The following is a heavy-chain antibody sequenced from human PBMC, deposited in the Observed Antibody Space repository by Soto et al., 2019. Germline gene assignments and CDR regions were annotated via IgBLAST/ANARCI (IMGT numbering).Heavy chain of an antibody. Sequence: EVQLLESGGALVHPGGSLRLSCAASGFTFSIYAVSWVRQAPGKGLEWVSTIGGSGSDTSYADFVRGRFTISRVNSRNTLYLQMNSLRAEDTAVYYCAKDAPGSGWLSDYWGQGTLVTVSS. CDR1: GFTFSIYA. D-gene: IGHD3-22*01. J-gene: IGHJ4*02. V-gene: IGHV3-23*01. CDR3: AKDAPGSGWLSDY. CDR2: IGGSGSDT.